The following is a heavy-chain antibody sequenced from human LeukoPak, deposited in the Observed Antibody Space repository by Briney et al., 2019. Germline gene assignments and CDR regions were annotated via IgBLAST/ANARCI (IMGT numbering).Heavy chain of an antibody. D-gene: IGHD2-2*02. CDR2: MNPNSGNT. Sequence: ASVKVSCKASGYTFTSYDINWVRQATGQGLEWMGWMNPNSGNTGYAQKFRGRVTMTRNTSISTAYMELSSLRSEDTAVYYCARVPLYCSSTSCYKLVDYYYGMDVWGQGTLVTVSS. CDR3: ARVPLYCSSTSCYKLVDYYYGMDV. V-gene: IGHV1-8*01. J-gene: IGHJ6*02. CDR1: GYTFTSYD.